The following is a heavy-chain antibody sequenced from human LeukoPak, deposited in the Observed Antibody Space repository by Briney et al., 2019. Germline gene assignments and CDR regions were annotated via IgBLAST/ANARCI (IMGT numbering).Heavy chain of an antibody. J-gene: IGHJ4*02. CDR3: ARVLSGCETTRCELDY. V-gene: IGHV3-21*01. D-gene: IGHD1-26*01. CDR2: ISSSSTYI. Sequence: PGGSLRLSCAASGFAFSTYSMNWVRQAPGKGLEWVSSISSSSTYIYYADSVKGRVTISRDNAKNSLYLQMNRLRAEDTAVYYCARVLSGCETTRCELDYWGQGTLVTVSS. CDR1: GFAFSTYS.